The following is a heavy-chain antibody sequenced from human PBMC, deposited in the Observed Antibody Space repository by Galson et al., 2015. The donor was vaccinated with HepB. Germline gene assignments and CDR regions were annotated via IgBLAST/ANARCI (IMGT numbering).Heavy chain of an antibody. CDR3: AKDSGYDFWSGYYLAQDAFDI. J-gene: IGHJ3*02. CDR2: LSGSGDTT. D-gene: IGHD3-3*01. CDR1: GFTFTNYA. V-gene: IGHV3-23*01. Sequence: SLRLSCAASGFTFTNYAMTWVRQAPGKGLEWVSALSGSGDTTYYADSVKGRFSISRDNSKNTLYLQMNSLRAEDTAVYYCAKDSGYDFWSGYYLAQDAFDIWGQGTMVTVSS.